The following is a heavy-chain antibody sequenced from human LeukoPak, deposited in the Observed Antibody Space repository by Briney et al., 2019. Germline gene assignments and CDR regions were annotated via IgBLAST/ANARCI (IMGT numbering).Heavy chain of an antibody. D-gene: IGHD2-15*01. Sequence: GGSLRLSCVASGFSVTSNDMNWVRQAPGKGLEWVAVISDGDRTDHADSVKGRFIISRDNSKNTLYLQMNSLRAEDTAVYYCARAPYCSGGACYSYNWLDPWGQGTLVTVSS. CDR1: GFSVTSND. V-gene: IGHV3-66*01. J-gene: IGHJ5*02. CDR3: ARAPYCSGGACYSYNWLDP. CDR2: ISDGDRT.